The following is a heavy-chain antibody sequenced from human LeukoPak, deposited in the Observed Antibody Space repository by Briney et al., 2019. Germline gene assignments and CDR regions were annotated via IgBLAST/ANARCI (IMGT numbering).Heavy chain of an antibody. CDR2: MNPNSGNT. D-gene: IGHD6-6*01. CDR3: ARGIPLVQGSFDY. Sequence: GASVKVSCKASGYTFTSYGINWVRQAPGQGLEWMGWMNPNSGNTGYAQKFQGRVTITRNTSISTAYMELSSLRSEDTAVYYCARGIPLVQGSFDYWGQGTLVTVSS. J-gene: IGHJ4*02. CDR1: GYTFTSYG. V-gene: IGHV1-8*03.